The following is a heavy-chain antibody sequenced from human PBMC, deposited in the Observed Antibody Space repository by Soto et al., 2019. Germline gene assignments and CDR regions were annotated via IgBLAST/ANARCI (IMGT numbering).Heavy chain of an antibody. CDR1: GFSLSTGGVG. Sequence: QITLKESGPTLVKPTQTLTLTCTFSGFSLSTGGVGVGWIRQPPGKALEWLALLYWDDDKRYNPSLQSRLTITKDAYNQVVLSMTNMDPVDTATYYCAHRNVEVVAGRTHTFDYWGQGSLVTVSS. V-gene: IGHV2-5*02. D-gene: IGHD2-15*01. CDR3: AHRNVEVVAGRTHTFDY. J-gene: IGHJ4*02. CDR2: LYWDDDK.